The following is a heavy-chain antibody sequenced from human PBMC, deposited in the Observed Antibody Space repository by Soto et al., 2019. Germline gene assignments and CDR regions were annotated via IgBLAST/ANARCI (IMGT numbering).Heavy chain of an antibody. J-gene: IGHJ5*02. CDR2: INHSGST. CDR1: GGSFSGYY. Sequence: SETLSLTCAVYGGSFSGYYWSWIRQPPEKGLEWIGEINHSGSTNYNPSLKSRVTISVDTSKNQFSLKLSSVTAADTAVYYCASSRYDYIWGSYRAPGWFDPWGQGTLVTVSS. D-gene: IGHD3-16*02. V-gene: IGHV4-34*01. CDR3: ASSRYDYIWGSYRAPGWFDP.